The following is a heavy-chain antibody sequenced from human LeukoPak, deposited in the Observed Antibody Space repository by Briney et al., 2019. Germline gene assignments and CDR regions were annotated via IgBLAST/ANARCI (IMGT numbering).Heavy chain of an antibody. CDR3: AKARQLVKEFDY. D-gene: IGHD6-13*01. J-gene: IGHJ4*02. V-gene: IGHV3-23*01. CDR1: GFTFSSYA. Sequence: GGSLRLSCAASGFTFSSYAMSWVRQAPGKGLEWVSAISGSGGSTYYADSVKGRFAISRDNSKNTLYLQMNSLRAEDTAVYYCAKARQLVKEFDYWGQGTLVTVSS. CDR2: ISGSGGST.